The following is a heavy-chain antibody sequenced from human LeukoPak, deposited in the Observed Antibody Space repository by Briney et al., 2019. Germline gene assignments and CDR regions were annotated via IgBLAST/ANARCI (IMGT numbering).Heavy chain of an antibody. CDR1: GSSISGYY. CDR3: ARGDSHLHSSGYYYY. CDR2: VYDSGNT. J-gene: IGHJ4*02. Sequence: SETLSLTCNVSGSSISGYYWSWIRQPPGKGLEWIGYVYDSGNTNYNPSLRSRVTISVDTRKDQFSLKLSSVTAADTAVYYCARGDSHLHSSGYYYYWGQGTLVTVSS. D-gene: IGHD3-22*01. V-gene: IGHV4-59*01.